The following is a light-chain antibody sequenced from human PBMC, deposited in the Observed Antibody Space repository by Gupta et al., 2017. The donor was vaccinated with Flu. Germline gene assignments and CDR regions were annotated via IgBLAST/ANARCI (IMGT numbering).Light chain of an antibody. CDR1: SSNIGSNT. Sequence: QSVLTQPPSASGPPGQRVTISCSGSSSNIGSNTVNWYQQLPGTAPNLLIYSNNQRPSGVPDRVSVSKSGTSAAMAISGLPSEEEADYYCEAWEDSRNGLYVFGTGTKVTVL. J-gene: IGLJ1*01. CDR3: EAWEDSRNGLYV. CDR2: SNN. V-gene: IGLV1-44*01.